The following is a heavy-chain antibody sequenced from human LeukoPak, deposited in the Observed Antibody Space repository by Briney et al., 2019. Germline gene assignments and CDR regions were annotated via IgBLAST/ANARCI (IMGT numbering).Heavy chain of an antibody. CDR1: GFTFSSYG. V-gene: IGHV3-33*01. CDR2: MWIDGSNK. CDR3: ARGTTDRMDV. Sequence: GGSLRLSCAASGFTFSSYGIHWVSQAPGKGLEWVTVMWIDGSNKYYADSVKGRFTVSRDNSKNTLYLQMNSLRAEDTAVYYCARGTTDRMDVWGQGTTVTVSS. D-gene: IGHD1-14*01. J-gene: IGHJ6*02.